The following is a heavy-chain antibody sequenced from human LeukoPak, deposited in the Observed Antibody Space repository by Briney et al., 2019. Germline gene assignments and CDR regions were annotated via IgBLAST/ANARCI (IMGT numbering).Heavy chain of an antibody. Sequence: GAALKISCKASGSIFTTYWIGWGRQLPGKGLEWMGIIYPGDSYTRYSPSFQCPVTISVDKSINTPYLQWHNLKASDTAMYYCARGNNGNYYDWFDPWGQGTMVTVSS. J-gene: IGHJ5*02. CDR3: ARGNNGNYYDWFDP. CDR2: IYPGDSYT. CDR1: GSIFTTYW. V-gene: IGHV5-51*01. D-gene: IGHD1-26*01.